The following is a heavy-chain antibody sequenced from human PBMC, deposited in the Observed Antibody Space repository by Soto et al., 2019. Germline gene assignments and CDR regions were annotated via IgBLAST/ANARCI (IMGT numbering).Heavy chain of an antibody. Sequence: QVQLVQSGAEVKKPGSSVKVSCKASGGTFSSYAISWVRQAPGQGLEWRVGILPIFGTANYAQKFQGRVTITADESTSTAYMELSSLRSEDTAVYYCARDLTMIVVGEGDWYFDLWGRGTLVTVSS. V-gene: IGHV1-69*01. CDR1: GGTFSSYA. CDR2: ILPIFGTA. CDR3: ARDLTMIVVGEGDWYFDL. J-gene: IGHJ2*01. D-gene: IGHD3-22*01.